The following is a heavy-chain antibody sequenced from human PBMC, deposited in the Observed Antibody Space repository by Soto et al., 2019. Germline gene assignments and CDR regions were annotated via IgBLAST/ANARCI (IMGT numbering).Heavy chain of an antibody. CDR2: IIPIFGTA. V-gene: IGHV1-69*01. CDR3: AYYYYSSGYSVYYYYGMDV. Sequence: QVQLVQSGAEVKKPGSSVKVSCKASGFTFSSYAISWVRQAPGQGLEWMGGIIPIFGTANYAQKFQGRVTITADESTSTAYMYLSRLRSEDTAVYYCAYYYYSSGYSVYYYYGMDVWCQGTTVTVSS. D-gene: IGHD3-22*01. CDR1: GFTFSSYA. J-gene: IGHJ6*02.